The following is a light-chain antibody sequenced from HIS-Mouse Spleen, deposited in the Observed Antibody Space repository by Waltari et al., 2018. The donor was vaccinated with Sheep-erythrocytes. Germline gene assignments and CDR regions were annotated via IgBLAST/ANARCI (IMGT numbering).Light chain of an antibody. CDR3: QQYDNLLT. CDR2: DAS. J-gene: IGKJ4*01. CDR1: PDISNY. Sequence: DIQMTQSPSSLSASVGDRVTITCQASPDISNYLNWYQQNPGKAPKLLIYDASNLETGVPSRFSGSGSGTDFTFTISSLQPEDIATYYCQQYDNLLTFGGGTK. V-gene: IGKV1-33*01.